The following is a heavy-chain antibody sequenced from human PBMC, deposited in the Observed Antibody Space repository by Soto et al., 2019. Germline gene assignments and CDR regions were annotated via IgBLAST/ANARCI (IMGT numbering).Heavy chain of an antibody. CDR1: GFTFSSYA. D-gene: IGHD3-10*01. J-gene: IGHJ5*02. CDR2: ISGSCGRT. V-gene: IGHV3-23*01. CDR3: AKTVLWFGELYRFDP. Sequence: GGSLRLSCAASGFTFSSYAMSWVRQAPGKGLQWLSAISGSCGRTYYADSVKGRFTISRDNSKNTLYLQMNSLRAEDTAVYYCAKTVLWFGELYRFDPWGQGTLVTVSS.